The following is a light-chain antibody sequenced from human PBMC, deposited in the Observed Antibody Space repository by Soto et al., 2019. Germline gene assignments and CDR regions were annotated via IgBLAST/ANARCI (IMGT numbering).Light chain of an antibody. CDR2: DAS. V-gene: IGKV3-20*01. CDR3: QQYGSSPET. Sequence: EIVLTQSPGTLSLSPGERATLSCRASQSVSSSYLAWYQQKPGQAPRLLLYDASSRATGIPDRFSGSGSGTDFTLTIRRLEPEDFAVYYCQQYGSSPETCGQGTKVEIK. J-gene: IGKJ1*01. CDR1: QSVSSSY.